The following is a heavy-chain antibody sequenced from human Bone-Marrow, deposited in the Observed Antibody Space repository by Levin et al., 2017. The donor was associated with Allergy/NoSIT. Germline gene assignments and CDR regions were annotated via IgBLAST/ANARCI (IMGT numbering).Heavy chain of an antibody. J-gene: IGHJ6*02. V-gene: IGHV1-46*01. CDR3: ARDKVLVRYYFQTLEV. CDR1: GYTFSNYY. Sequence: GESLKISCKSFGYTFSNYYIHWVRRAPGQALEWMGIINPSTNSTTYAQQFQGRVSMTSDTSTDTVYMELSSLKSEDTALYYCARDKVLVRYYFQTLEVWGQGTAVTVSS. CDR2: INPSTNST. D-gene: IGHD2/OR15-2a*01.